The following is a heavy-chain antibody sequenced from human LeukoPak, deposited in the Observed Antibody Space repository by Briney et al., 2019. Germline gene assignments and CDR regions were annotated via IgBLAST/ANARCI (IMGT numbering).Heavy chain of an antibody. CDR3: ARGCYYFDY. D-gene: IGHD3-10*02. Sequence: TVGSLRLSCAASGFTFRSYWMHWVRQAPGKGLVWVSRINGDGSSTTYADSVKGRFTISRDNAKNTLYLQMNSLRAEDTAVYYCARGCYYFDYWGQGTLVTVSS. CDR1: GFTFRSYW. V-gene: IGHV3-74*01. J-gene: IGHJ4*02. CDR2: INGDGSST.